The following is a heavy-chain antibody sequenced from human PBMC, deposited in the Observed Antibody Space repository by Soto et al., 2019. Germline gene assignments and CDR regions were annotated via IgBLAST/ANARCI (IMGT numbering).Heavy chain of an antibody. V-gene: IGHV4-39*01. CDR3: ARHDPSTVNTLIDY. CDR1: GGSISSSSYY. D-gene: IGHD4-17*01. Sequence: SETLSLTCTVSGGSISSSSYYWGWIRQPPGKGLEWIGSIYYSGSTYYNPSLKSRVTISVDTSKNQFSLKLSSVTAADTAVYYCARHDPSTVNTLIDYWGQGPLVT. J-gene: IGHJ4*02. CDR2: IYYSGST.